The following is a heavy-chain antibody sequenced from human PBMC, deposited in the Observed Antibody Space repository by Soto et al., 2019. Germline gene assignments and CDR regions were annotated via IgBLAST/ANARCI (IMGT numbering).Heavy chain of an antibody. CDR3: ARALENWGSLAFDI. D-gene: IGHD7-27*01. CDR2: TYYRSKWYN. V-gene: IGHV6-1*01. CDR1: GDSVSSNSAA. Sequence: WHTLSLTCAISGDSVSSNSAAWNWIRQSPSRGLEWLGRTYYRSKWYNDYAVTVNSRITINPDTSKNQFSLQLNSVTPADTAVYYCARALENWGSLAFDIWGQGTMVTVSS. J-gene: IGHJ3*02.